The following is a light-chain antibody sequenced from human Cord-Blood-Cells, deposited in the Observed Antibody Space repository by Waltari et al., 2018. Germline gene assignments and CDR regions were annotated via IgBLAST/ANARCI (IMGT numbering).Light chain of an antibody. CDR1: QSISSW. J-gene: IGKJ1*01. CDR3: QQYNSYSRT. V-gene: IGKV1-5*03. CDR2: KAS. Sequence: QMTPPPSTPAAPVAAIVTLTCRASQSISSWLAWYQQKPGKAPKLLIYKASSLESGVPSRFSGSGSGTEFTLTISSLQPDDFATYYCQQYNSYSRTFGQGTKVEIK.